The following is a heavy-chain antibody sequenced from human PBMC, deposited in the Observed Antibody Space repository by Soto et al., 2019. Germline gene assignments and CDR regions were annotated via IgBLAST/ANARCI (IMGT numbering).Heavy chain of an antibody. D-gene: IGHD3-10*01. CDR3: ARVLYYGAGSYSPYGMDV. CDR1: GVSFNNNG. Sequence: QVKLVQSGAAVKKPESSVKVSCKTSGVSFNNNGIGWVRQAPGHGLEWMGGVSPPFRTSNYARKFQGRILITADASTGTGNMELSSLTSEDTAQYYCARVLYYGAGSYSPYGMDVWGQGTTVTVSS. V-gene: IGHV1-69*01. CDR2: VSPPFRTS. J-gene: IGHJ6*02.